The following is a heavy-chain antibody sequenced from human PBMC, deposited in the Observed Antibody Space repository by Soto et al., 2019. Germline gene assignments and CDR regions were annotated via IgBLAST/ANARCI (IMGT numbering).Heavy chain of an antibody. D-gene: IGHD3-3*01. V-gene: IGHV3-11*01. CDR1: GFTFSDYY. Sequence: GGSLRLSCAASGFTFSDYYMSWIRQAPGKGLEWVSYISSSGSTIYYADSVKGRFTISRDNAKNSLYLQMNSLRAEDTAVYYCARAFGYDFWSGYPPSAFDIWGQGTMVTVSS. CDR3: ARAFGYDFWSGYPPSAFDI. J-gene: IGHJ3*02. CDR2: ISSSGSTI.